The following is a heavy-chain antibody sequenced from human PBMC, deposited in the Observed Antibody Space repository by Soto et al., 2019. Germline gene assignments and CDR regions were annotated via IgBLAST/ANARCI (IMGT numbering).Heavy chain of an antibody. J-gene: IGHJ4*02. CDR3: ARWIWSGSGYDFDY. CDR2: MNPNSGNT. Sequence: QVQLVQSGAEVKKPGASVKVSCKASGYTFTSYDINWVRQATGQGLEWMGWMNPNSGNTGYAQKFQGRVTMTRNTSIGTAYMELSRLRSEDTAVYYCARWIWSGSGYDFDYWGQGTLVTVSS. CDR1: GYTFTSYD. V-gene: IGHV1-8*01. D-gene: IGHD5-12*01.